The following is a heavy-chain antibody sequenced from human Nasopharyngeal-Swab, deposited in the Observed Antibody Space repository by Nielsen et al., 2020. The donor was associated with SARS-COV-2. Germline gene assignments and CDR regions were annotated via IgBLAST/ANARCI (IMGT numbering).Heavy chain of an antibody. D-gene: IGHD3-3*01. CDR2: ISSSSSYI. V-gene: IGHV3-21*01. Sequence: GGSLRLSCAASGFTFSSYSMNWVRQAPGKGLEWVSSISSSSSYIYYADSVKGRLTISRDNAKNSLYLQMNSLRAEDTAVYYCARGGLLRFGNMDVWGKGTTVTVSS. CDR1: GFTFSSYS. J-gene: IGHJ6*03. CDR3: ARGGLLRFGNMDV.